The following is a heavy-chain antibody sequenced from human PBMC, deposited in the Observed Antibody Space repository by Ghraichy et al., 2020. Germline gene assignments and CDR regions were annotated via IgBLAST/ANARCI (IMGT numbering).Heavy chain of an antibody. CDR3: VKGKTSAGRGWGWYLDL. Sequence: SLNISCAASGFTFSSYGMNWVRQAPGRGLEWVSGISWTGGIGYADSVKGRFTISRDNAKNSLYLQMNSLRTEDTALYYCVKGKTSAGRGWGWYLDLWGRGTLVTVSS. J-gene: IGHJ2*01. CDR1: GFTFSSYG. CDR2: ISWTGGI. D-gene: IGHD3-16*01. V-gene: IGHV3-9*01.